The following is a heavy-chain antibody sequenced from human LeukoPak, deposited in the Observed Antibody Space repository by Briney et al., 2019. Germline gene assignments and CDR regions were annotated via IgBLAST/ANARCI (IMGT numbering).Heavy chain of an antibody. Sequence: ASVRVSCKASGYTFTDYSIHWVRQAPGQGLEWMGWINPNSGGTKYAQKFQGRVTMTRDTSISTAYMELSRLRSDDTAVYYCARLDSSGFDYWGQGTLVTVSS. CDR1: GYTFTDYS. CDR2: INPNSGGT. V-gene: IGHV1-2*02. CDR3: ARLDSSGFDY. J-gene: IGHJ4*02. D-gene: IGHD3-22*01.